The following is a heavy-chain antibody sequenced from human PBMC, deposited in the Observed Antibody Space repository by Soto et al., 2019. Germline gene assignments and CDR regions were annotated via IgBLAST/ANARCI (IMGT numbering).Heavy chain of an antibody. Sequence: GGSLRLSCVASGFTFGSYGMQWVRQAPGKGLEWVAYILYNGTIKSYGDSVKGRFIISRDNTKSTMYLQMNSLRAEDTATYHCAKEMTTNPFEYWGQGALVTVSS. V-gene: IGHV3-30*02. CDR3: AKEMTTNPFEY. CDR2: ILYNGTIK. D-gene: IGHD4-17*01. J-gene: IGHJ4*02. CDR1: GFTFGSYG.